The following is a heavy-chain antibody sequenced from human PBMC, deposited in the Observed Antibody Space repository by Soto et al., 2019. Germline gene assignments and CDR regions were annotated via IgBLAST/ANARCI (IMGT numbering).Heavy chain of an antibody. CDR3: ARQCSSACMVYYFDGMVV. Sequence: SETLSLTCAVYAGSFSGYYWSWIRQPPGKGLEWIGEINHSGSTNYNPSLKSRVTISVDTSKNQFSLKLSSVTAAGTAVYYCARQCSSACMVYYFDGMVVGGQGTTVAVSS. CDR1: AGSFSGYY. V-gene: IGHV4-34*01. J-gene: IGHJ6*02. D-gene: IGHD6-6*01. CDR2: INHSGST.